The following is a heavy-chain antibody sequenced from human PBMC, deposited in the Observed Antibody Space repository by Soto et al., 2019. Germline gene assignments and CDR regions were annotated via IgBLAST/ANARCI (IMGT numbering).Heavy chain of an antibody. D-gene: IGHD2-2*01. V-gene: IGHV4-61*01. CDR2: IYYSGST. Sequence: PSETLSLTCTVSGGSISSSSYYWSWIRQPPGKGLEWIGYIYYSGSTNYNPSLKSRVTISVDTSKNQFSLKLSSVTAADTAVYYCARRSVVPAAMPSYYFDYWGQGTLVTVSS. J-gene: IGHJ4*02. CDR3: ARRSVVPAAMPSYYFDY. CDR1: GGSISSSSYY.